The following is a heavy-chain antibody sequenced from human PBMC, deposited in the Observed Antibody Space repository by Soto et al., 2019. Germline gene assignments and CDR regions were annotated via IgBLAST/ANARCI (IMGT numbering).Heavy chain of an antibody. CDR2: INSDGSHT. V-gene: IGHV3-74*01. D-gene: IGHD2-21*02. CDR3: AKEGDDVDHAGENWFDS. CDR1: GFTFFAYW. Sequence: EVQLVESGGGLVQPGGSLRLSCAASGFTFFAYWIHWVRQVPGKGLVWVSRINSDGSHTSYADSVRGRFTISRDNSKNTVYLQMNSLTAEDTAVYYCAKEGDDVDHAGENWFDSWGQGSLVTVSS. J-gene: IGHJ5*01.